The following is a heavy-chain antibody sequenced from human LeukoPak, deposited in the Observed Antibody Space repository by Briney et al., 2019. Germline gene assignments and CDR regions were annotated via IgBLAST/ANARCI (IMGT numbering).Heavy chain of an antibody. CDR1: GGSISSGSYY. Sequence: SETLSLTCTVSGGSISSGSYYWSWIRQPAGKGLEWIGRIYTSGSTNHNPSLKSRVTISVDTSKNQFSLKLSSVTAADTAVYYCAKSGVGNRITIFGVVKGAFDIWGQGTMVTVSS. CDR2: IYTSGST. CDR3: AKSGVGNRITIFGVVKGAFDI. V-gene: IGHV4-61*02. J-gene: IGHJ3*02. D-gene: IGHD3-3*01.